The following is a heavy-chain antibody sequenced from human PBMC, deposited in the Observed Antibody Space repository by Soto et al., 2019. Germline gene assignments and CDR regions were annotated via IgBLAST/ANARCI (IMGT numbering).Heavy chain of an antibody. J-gene: IGHJ6*02. CDR2: TYYRSKWYN. D-gene: IGHD6-19*01. V-gene: IGHV6-1*01. Sequence: RSQTLSLTCAISGDSVSSNSAAWNWIRQSPSRGLEWLGRTYYRSKWYNDYAVSVKSRITINPDTSKNQFSLQLNSVTPEDTAVYYCARGGSGWFSFYYYCCMDVWGQGTTVTFSS. CDR1: GDSVSSNSAA. CDR3: ARGGSGWFSFYYYCCMDV.